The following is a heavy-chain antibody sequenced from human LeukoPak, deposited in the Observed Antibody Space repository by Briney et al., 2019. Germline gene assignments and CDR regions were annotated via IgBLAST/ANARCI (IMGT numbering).Heavy chain of an antibody. CDR2: INQDGSEK. D-gene: IGHD2-21*02. CDR1: GFAFSSYW. J-gene: IGHJ2*01. V-gene: IGHV3-7*05. Sequence: PGGSLRLSCAASGFAFSSYWMSWVRQAPGKGLEWVANINQDGSEKYYVDSVKGRFTISRDNAKDSLYLQMNSLTAEDTAVYYCARVICGGDCYSGHWYFDLWGRGTLITVSS. CDR3: ARVICGGDCYSGHWYFDL.